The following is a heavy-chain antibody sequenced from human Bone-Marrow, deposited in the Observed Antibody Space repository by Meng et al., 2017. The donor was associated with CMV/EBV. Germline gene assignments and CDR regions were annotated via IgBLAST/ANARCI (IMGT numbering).Heavy chain of an antibody. CDR3: ARDFPTGTYDFWSGYFYYYGMDV. D-gene: IGHD3-3*01. Sequence: GESLKISCAASGFTFSSYWMSWVRQAPGKGLEWVSSISSSSSYIYYADSVKGRFTISRDNAKNSLYLQMNSLRAEDTAVYYCARDFPTGTYDFWSGYFYYYGMDVWGQGTTVTVSS. J-gene: IGHJ6*02. V-gene: IGHV3-21*01. CDR1: GFTFSSYW. CDR2: ISSSSSYI.